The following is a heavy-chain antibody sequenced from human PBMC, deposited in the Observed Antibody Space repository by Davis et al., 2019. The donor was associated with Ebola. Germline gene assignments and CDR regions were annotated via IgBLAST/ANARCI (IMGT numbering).Heavy chain of an antibody. CDR2: VNAYNGYT. Sequence: AASVKVSCKTSAYTFTSHSVCWVRQAPGQGLELMGCVNAYNGYTNYAGRFQDRVTMTTDTPTSTAYMELRGLRSDDTAVYYCARGRPSYNWNSLDYWGQGTLVTVSS. J-gene: IGHJ4*02. D-gene: IGHD1-7*01. CDR3: ARGRPSYNWNSLDY. V-gene: IGHV1-18*01. CDR1: AYTFTSHS.